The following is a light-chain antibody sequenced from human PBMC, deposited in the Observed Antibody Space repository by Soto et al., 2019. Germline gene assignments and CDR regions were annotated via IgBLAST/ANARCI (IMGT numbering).Light chain of an antibody. CDR3: QQYYNWRAIT. J-gene: IGKJ5*01. CDR2: GAS. V-gene: IGKV3D-15*01. Sequence: EIVMTQSPATLSMSPGEGATLSCRASQSIANNLAWYQQRPGQAPKLLIYGASTRATCIPARFSGSGSGTEFTLSINRLQSEDFALYYCQQYYNWRAITFGQGTRLEIK. CDR1: QSIANN.